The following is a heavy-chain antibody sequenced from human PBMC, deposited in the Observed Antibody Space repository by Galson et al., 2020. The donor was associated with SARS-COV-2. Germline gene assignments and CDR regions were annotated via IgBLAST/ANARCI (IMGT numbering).Heavy chain of an antibody. V-gene: IGHV4-61*09. CDR2: VFITGTT. J-gene: IGHJ4*02. D-gene: IGHD6-19*01. CDR1: GGSMNSGSYY. CDR3: RQFALGAVPIDY. Sequence: SETLSLTCTVSGGSMNSGSYYWNWIRQPAGKGLAWIGHVFITGTTNYNPSLKSRATISLDTSKNQFSLKLTSVTAADTAVYYCRQFALGAVPIDYWGQGTLVTVSS.